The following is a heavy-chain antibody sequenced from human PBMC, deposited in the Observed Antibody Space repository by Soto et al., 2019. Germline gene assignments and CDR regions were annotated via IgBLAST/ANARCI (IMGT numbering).Heavy chain of an antibody. CDR1: GFTFNTYS. D-gene: IGHD5-12*01. Sequence: PGGSLRLSCAASGFTFNTYSMNWVRQAPGKGLEWLSYISSSSSSISYADSVKCRFTISRDNAKNSLYLQMTSLRAEDTAKYYCARVMSISWYFDLWGLGTLVTVSS. CDR3: ARVMSISWYFDL. V-gene: IGHV3-48*01. CDR2: ISSSSSSI. J-gene: IGHJ2*01.